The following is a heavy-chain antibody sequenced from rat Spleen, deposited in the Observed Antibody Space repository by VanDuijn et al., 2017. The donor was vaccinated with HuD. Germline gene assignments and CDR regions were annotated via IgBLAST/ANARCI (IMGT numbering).Heavy chain of an antibody. Sequence: QVQLQQSGAELTKPGSSVKISCKASGYTFTSYYVSWIKQTTGQGLVYIGYINAGSGTTNYNEKFKGKATLTVDKSSRTALMHLDSLTPDDSAVLYCGRELWIGSFGYWGQGTLVSVSS. J-gene: IGHJ3*01. CDR3: GRELWIGSFGY. CDR2: INAGSGTT. D-gene: IGHD1-6*01. V-gene: IGHV1-43*01. CDR1: GYTFTSYY.